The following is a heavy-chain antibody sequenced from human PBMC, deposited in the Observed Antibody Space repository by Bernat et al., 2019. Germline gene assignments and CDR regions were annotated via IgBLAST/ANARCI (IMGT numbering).Heavy chain of an antibody. J-gene: IGHJ3*02. CDR3: ARDSNWLDAFDI. V-gene: IGHV3-30-3*01. CDR2: ISYDGSNK. Sequence: QVQLVESGGGVVQPGRSLRLSCVASGFTFSSYAMHWVRQAPGKGLEWVAVISYDGSNKYYADSVKGRFTISRDNSKNTVYLQMNSLRAEDTAVYYCARDSNWLDAFDIWGQGTMVTVSS. CDR1: GFTFSSYA. D-gene: IGHD1-1*01.